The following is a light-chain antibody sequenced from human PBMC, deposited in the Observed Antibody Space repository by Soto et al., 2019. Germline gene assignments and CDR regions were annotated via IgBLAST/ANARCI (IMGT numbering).Light chain of an antibody. J-gene: IGKJ1*01. CDR1: QGISSY. CDR3: QQLNSYRT. V-gene: IGKV1-9*01. Sequence: DIQMTQSPYSLSASVGDRVTITCRASQGISSYLAWYQQKPGKAPKLLIYAASTLQSRVPSRFSGSGSGTDFTLTISSLQPEDFATYYCQQLNSYRTFGQGTKVDIK. CDR2: AAS.